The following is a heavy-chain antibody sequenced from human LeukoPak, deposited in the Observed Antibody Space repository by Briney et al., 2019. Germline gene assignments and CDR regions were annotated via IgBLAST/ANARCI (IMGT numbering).Heavy chain of an antibody. D-gene: IGHD3-10*01. V-gene: IGHV3-74*01. CDR1: GFTFSSYW. CDR2: INSDGSST. J-gene: IGHJ4*02. Sequence: GGSLRLSCAASGFTFSSYWMHWVRQAPGKGLVWVSRINSDGSSTIYADSVKGRFTISRDNAKNTLYLQMNSLRAEDTAVYYCAKAGITMVRGVPGMDYWGQGTLVTVSS. CDR3: AKAGITMVRGVPGMDY.